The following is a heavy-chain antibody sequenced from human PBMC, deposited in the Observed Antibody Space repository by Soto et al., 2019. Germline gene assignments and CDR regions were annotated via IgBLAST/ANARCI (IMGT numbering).Heavy chain of an antibody. J-gene: IGHJ4*02. CDR2: ISGSGGST. Sequence: AGGSLRLSCAASGLTFSSYAMSWVRQAPGKGLEWVSAISGSGGSTYYADSVKGRFTIARDNTKNTLYLQMNSLRAEDTAVYYCAKAAPRGSWSPLGYWGQGTLVTVSS. V-gene: IGHV3-23*01. D-gene: IGHD6-13*01. CDR3: AKAAPRGSWSPLGY. CDR1: GLTFSSYA.